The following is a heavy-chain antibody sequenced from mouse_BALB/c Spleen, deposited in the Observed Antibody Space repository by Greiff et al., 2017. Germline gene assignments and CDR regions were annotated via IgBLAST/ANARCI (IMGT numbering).Heavy chain of an antibody. Sequence: EVMLVESGGGLVQPGGSLRLSCATSGFTFTDYYMSWVRQPPGKALEWLGFIRNKANGYTTEYSASVKGRFTISRDNSQSILYLQMNTLRAEDSATYYCARQLGRGDYFDYWGQGTTLTVSS. J-gene: IGHJ2*01. CDR3: ARQLGRGDYFDY. D-gene: IGHD4-1*02. CDR2: IRNKANGYTT. CDR1: GFTFTDYY. V-gene: IGHV7-3*02.